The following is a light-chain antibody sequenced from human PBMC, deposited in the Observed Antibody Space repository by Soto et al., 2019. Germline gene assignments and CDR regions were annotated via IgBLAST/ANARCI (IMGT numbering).Light chain of an antibody. CDR2: DAS. Sequence: ENVFSQSPATLYYSTGARATLSCRASHSVSSYLAWYQQKPGQAPRLLIYDASSRATGIPARFSGSGSGTDLTITISSLEPEDFEVYDSQQCSNSPGTFGQGTKGDI. J-gene: IGKJ1*01. V-gene: IGKV3-11*01. CDR1: HSVSSY. CDR3: QQCSNSPGT.